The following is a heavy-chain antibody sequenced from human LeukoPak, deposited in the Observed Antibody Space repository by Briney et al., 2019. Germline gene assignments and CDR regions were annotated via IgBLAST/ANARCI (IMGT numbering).Heavy chain of an antibody. CDR1: RFTFSSYW. V-gene: IGHV3-7*03. Sequence: GGSLRLSCAASRFTFSSYWMSWVRQAPGKGLEWVANIKQDGSEKYYVDSVKGRFTISRDNAKNSLYLQMNSLRAEDTAVYYCAREEYSSGWIDFDYWGQGTLVTVSS. CDR2: IKQDGSEK. D-gene: IGHD6-19*01. CDR3: AREEYSSGWIDFDY. J-gene: IGHJ4*02.